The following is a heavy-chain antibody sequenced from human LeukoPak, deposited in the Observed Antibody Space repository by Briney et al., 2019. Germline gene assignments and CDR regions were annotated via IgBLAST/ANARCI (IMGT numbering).Heavy chain of an antibody. Sequence: SXXVSCKASGYTFTSYGISSVRHAPGQGVEWMGWISAYNGNTNYAQKLQGRVTMTTDTSKSTAYMELRSLRSDDTAVYYCARANRWELAEYFQHWGQGTLVTVSS. CDR3: ARANRWELAEYFQH. CDR1: GYTFTSYG. CDR2: ISAYNGNT. D-gene: IGHD1-26*01. J-gene: IGHJ1*01. V-gene: IGHV1-18*01.